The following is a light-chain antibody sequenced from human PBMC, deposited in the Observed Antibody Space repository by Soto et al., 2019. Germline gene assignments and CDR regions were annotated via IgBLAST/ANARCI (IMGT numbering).Light chain of an antibody. CDR2: GSS. J-gene: IGLJ1*01. Sequence: QSVLTQPPSVSGAPGQRVTISCTGSTSNIGADYDVHWYQQLPGTAAKLLIYGSSDRPSGVPDRFSGSKSGTSASLAITGLQAEDEADYYCQSYDSSLINYVFGTGTKVTVL. CDR1: TSNIGADYD. V-gene: IGLV1-40*01. CDR3: QSYDSSLINYV.